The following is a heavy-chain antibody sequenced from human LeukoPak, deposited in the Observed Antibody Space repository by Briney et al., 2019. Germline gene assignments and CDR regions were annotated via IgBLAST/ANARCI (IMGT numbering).Heavy chain of an antibody. D-gene: IGHD2-2*01. J-gene: IGHJ4*02. CDR1: GGSISSGDYY. V-gene: IGHV4-30-4*01. CDR3: ARGRADIVVVPAASFDY. CDR2: IYYSGST. Sequence: SQTLCLTCTVSGGSISSGDYYWSWIRQPPGKGLEWIGYIYYSGSTHYNPSLKSRVTISVDTSKNQFSLKLSSVTAADTAVYYCARGRADIVVVPAASFDYWGQGTMLTLPS.